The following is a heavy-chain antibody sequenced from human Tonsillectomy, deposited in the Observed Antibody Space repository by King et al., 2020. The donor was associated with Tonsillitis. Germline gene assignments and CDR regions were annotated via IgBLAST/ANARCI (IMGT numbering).Heavy chain of an antibody. Sequence: QLVQSGGGVVQPGGSLRLSCTASGFTFNAYGMNWVRQAPGKGLEWVAFIRYDGTNRYYADSVKGRFTISRDNSKNTLYLQMNSLRADDTAVYYCAKPLGGSWGGLFDYWGQGPLVTVAS. CDR2: IRYDGTNR. V-gene: IGHV3-30*02. D-gene: IGHD3-16*01. CDR3: AKPLGGSWGGLFDY. J-gene: IGHJ4*02. CDR1: GFTFNAYG.